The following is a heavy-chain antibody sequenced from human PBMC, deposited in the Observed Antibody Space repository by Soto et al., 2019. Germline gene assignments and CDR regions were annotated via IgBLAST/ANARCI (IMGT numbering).Heavy chain of an antibody. D-gene: IGHD1-26*01. V-gene: IGHV1-69*06. CDR1: GGTFSNYA. CDR2: IIPLFGTP. J-gene: IGHJ4*02. CDR3: ARGWETVGTTTPFAY. Sequence: QVQLVQSGAEVKKPGSSVKVSCKASGGTFSNYAINWVRQAPGQGLEWMGGIIPLFGTPNYAQKCQGRVTFTAHKSTSTAYMELRSLRSDDTAVYYCARGWETVGTTTPFAYWGQGTLVTVSS.